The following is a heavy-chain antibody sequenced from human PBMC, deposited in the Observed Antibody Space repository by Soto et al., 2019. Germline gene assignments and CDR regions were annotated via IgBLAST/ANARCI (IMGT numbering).Heavy chain of an antibody. CDR1: GVSFSTSGVG. Sequence: QITLKESGPTLVKSTQTLTLTCTFSGVSFSTSGVGVGWIRQSPGKALEWVALMYSDDDRRYSPSLKSRLTITKDTSKNQVVLTMTNMDPVDTATYYCAPRRFGGSIDYWGQGTLVTVSS. D-gene: IGHD1-26*01. J-gene: IGHJ4*02. CDR2: MYSDDDR. CDR3: APRRFGGSIDY. V-gene: IGHV2-5*02.